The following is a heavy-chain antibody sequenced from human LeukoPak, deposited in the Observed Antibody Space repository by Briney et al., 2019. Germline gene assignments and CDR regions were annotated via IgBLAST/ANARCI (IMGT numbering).Heavy chain of an antibody. V-gene: IGHV4-59*01. CDR3: ARVGSSGWPLPPGSYNWLDP. CDR2: IYYSGST. Sequence: PSETLSLTCTVSGGSISSYYWSWVRQPPGKGLEWIGYIYYSGSTNYNPSLKSRVTISVDTSKNQFSLKLSSVTAADTAVYYCARVGSSGWPLPPGSYNWLDPWGQGTLVTVSS. CDR1: GGSISSYY. J-gene: IGHJ5*02. D-gene: IGHD6-19*01.